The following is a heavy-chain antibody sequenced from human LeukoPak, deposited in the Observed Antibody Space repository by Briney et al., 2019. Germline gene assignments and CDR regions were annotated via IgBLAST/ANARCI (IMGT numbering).Heavy chain of an antibody. Sequence: GGSLRLSCAASGLTFNNAWMNWVRQAPGKGLEWVGRIKTKTDGGTPDYPAPVKGRFTISRDDSKTTLYLQMNSLKTEDTAVYYCTTRVVTTNDYWGQGTLVTVSS. V-gene: IGHV3-15*01. CDR3: TTRVVTTNDY. CDR1: GLTFNNAW. J-gene: IGHJ4*02. CDR2: IKTKTDGGTP. D-gene: IGHD2-21*02.